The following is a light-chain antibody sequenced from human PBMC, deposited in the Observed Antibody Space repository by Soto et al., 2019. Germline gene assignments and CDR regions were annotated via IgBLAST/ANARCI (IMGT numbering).Light chain of an antibody. V-gene: IGKV3-11*01. CDR2: DAS. CDR1: QSVSNY. Sequence: EIVLRQSPATLSLSPGERATLSRRASQSVSNYLAWYQQKPGQAPRLFIYDASNRATGIPARFSGSGSGTDFTLTISSLEPEDFAFYYCQQRYNWPLTFGGGTKVDIK. CDR3: QQRYNWPLT. J-gene: IGKJ4*01.